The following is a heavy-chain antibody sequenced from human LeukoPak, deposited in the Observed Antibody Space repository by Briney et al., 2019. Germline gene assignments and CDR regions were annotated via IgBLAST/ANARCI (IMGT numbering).Heavy chain of an antibody. V-gene: IGHV4-31*03. CDR3: ARTIAARPRQYFQH. Sequence: SETLSLTCTVSGGSISSGGYYWSWIRRHPGKGLEWIGYIYYSGSTYYNPSLKSRVTISVDTSKNQFSLKLSSVTAADTAVYYCARTIAARPRQYFQHWGQGTLVTVSS. CDR2: IYYSGST. D-gene: IGHD6-6*01. CDR1: GGSISSGGYY. J-gene: IGHJ1*01.